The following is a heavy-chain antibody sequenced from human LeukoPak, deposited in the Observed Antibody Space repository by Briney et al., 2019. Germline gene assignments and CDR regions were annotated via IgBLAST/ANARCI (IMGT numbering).Heavy chain of an antibody. V-gene: IGHV4-30-4*08. Sequence: SQTLSLTCTVSGGSISSGDYYWSWIRQPPGKGLEWIGYIYDSGSTYYNPSLKSRVTISVDTSKNQFSLKLSSVTAADTAVYYCARGPRTYYGSGSYEDYWGQGTLVTVSS. CDR1: GGSISSGDYY. J-gene: IGHJ4*02. D-gene: IGHD3-10*01. CDR2: IYDSGST. CDR3: ARGPRTYYGSGSYEDY.